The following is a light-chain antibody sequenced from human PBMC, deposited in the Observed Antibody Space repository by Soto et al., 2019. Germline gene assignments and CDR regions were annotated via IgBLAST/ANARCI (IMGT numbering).Light chain of an antibody. Sequence: EILLTQSPATLSVSPGERATLSCRASQSVSSNLAWYQQKPGQAPRLLMYGASSRATGFPARFSGSGSGTEFTLTIRSLQSEDFAVYYCQQYNNWPLFGQGTKVDIK. CDR2: GAS. V-gene: IGKV3-15*01. J-gene: IGKJ1*01. CDR3: QQYNNWPL. CDR1: QSVSSN.